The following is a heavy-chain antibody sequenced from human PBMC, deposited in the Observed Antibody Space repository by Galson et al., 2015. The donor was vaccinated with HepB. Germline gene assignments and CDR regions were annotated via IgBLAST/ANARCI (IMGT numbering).Heavy chain of an antibody. CDR1: GFTFSSYS. CDR2: ISGSSSSHI. J-gene: IGHJ6*02. V-gene: IGHV3-21*01. D-gene: IGHD7-27*01. Sequence: SLRLSCAASGFTFSSYSMNWVRQAPGKVLEWVSSISGSSSSHIYYADSAKGRFTISRDNAKNSLYLQMNSLRAEGTAIYYCARGPTTNWDYGVDVWGQGTTVT. CDR3: ARGPTTNWDYGVDV.